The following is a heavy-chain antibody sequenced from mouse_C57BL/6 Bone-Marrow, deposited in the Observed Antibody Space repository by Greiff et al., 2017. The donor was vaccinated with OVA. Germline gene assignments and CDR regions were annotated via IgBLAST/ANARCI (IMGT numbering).Heavy chain of an antibody. J-gene: IGHJ1*03. D-gene: IGHD1-1*01. Sequence: EVQLVESGGGLVQPKGSLKLSCAASGFSFNTYAMNWVRQAPGKGLEWVARIRSKSNNYATYYADSVKDRFTISRDDSESMLYLQMNNLKTEDTAMYYCVMNPYLLPGYFDVWGTGTTVTVSS. V-gene: IGHV10-1*01. CDR3: VMNPYLLPGYFDV. CDR2: IRSKSNNYAT. CDR1: GFSFNTYA.